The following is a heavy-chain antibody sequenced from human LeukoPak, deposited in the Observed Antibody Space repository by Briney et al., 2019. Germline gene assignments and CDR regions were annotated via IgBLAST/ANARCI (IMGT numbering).Heavy chain of an antibody. CDR3: ARDPPGIAASGSGG. J-gene: IGHJ4*02. D-gene: IGHD6-25*01. CDR2: IYSGGMK. Sequence: PGGSLRLSCTASGFTVSNNYMNWVCQAPGRGLEWVALIYSGGMKKYADSVRGRFTISRDNSKNTLYLQMTNVRVEDTAVYYCARDPPGIAASGSGGWGQGTLVTVSS. CDR1: GFTVSNNY. V-gene: IGHV3-53*01.